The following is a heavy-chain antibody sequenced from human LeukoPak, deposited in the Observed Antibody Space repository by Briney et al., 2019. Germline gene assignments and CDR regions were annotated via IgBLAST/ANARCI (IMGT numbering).Heavy chain of an antibody. J-gene: IGHJ4*02. V-gene: IGHV4-4*07. D-gene: IGHD3-10*01. CDR3: ARVVVRGVRRNFDY. Sequence: SETLSLTCTVSGGSISSYYWSWIRQPAGKGLEWIGRIYTSGSTNYNPSLKSRVTMSVDTSKNQFSLKLSSVTAADTAVYYCARVVVRGVRRNFDYWGQGTLVTVSS. CDR1: GGSISSYY. CDR2: IYTSGST.